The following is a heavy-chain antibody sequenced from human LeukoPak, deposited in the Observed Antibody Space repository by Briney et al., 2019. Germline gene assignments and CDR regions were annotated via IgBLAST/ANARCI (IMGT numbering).Heavy chain of an antibody. D-gene: IGHD3-16*01. V-gene: IGHV1-69*01. Sequence: GSSVKVSCKASGGTFSSYAISWVRQAPGQGLEWMGGIIPTFGTANYAQKFQGRVTITADESTGTAYMELSSLRSEDTAVYYCARFPTLRDYYYYMDVWGKGTTVTVSS. CDR1: GGTFSSYA. J-gene: IGHJ6*03. CDR2: IIPTFGTA. CDR3: ARFPTLRDYYYYMDV.